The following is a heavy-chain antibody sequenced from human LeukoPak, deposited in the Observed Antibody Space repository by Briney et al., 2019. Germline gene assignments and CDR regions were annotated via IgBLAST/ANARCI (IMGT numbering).Heavy chain of an antibody. Sequence: GGSLRLSCAASGFTFRNYAMHWVRQAPGKGLEWVAFIRYDGSNKYYADSVKGRFTISRDNSKNTLYLQMNSLRAEDTAVYYCAKDRSGSYSQGLDYWGQGTLVTVSS. D-gene: IGHD1-26*01. V-gene: IGHV3-30*02. J-gene: IGHJ4*02. CDR2: IRYDGSNK. CDR1: GFTFRNYA. CDR3: AKDRSGSYSQGLDY.